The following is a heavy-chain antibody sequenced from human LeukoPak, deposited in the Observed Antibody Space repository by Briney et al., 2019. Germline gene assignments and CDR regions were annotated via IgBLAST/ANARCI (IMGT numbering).Heavy chain of an antibody. CDR3: AKWEGLLWFGELLRDFDY. D-gene: IGHD3-10*01. J-gene: IGHJ4*02. CDR1: GFTFSSYG. Sequence: GGSLRLSCAASGFTFSSYGMSWVRQAPGKGLEWVSAISGSGGSTYYADSVKGRFTISRDNSKNTLYLQMNSLRAEDTAVYYCAKWEGLLWFGELLRDFDYWGQGTLVTVSS. V-gene: IGHV3-23*01. CDR2: ISGSGGST.